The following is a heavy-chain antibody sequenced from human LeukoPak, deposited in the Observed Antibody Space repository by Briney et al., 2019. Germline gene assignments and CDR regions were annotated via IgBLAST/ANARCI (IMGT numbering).Heavy chain of an antibody. D-gene: IGHD3-3*01. J-gene: IGHJ6*02. Sequence: PGGSLRLSCAASGFTFSSYWMSWVRQAPGKGLEWVANIKQDGSEKYYVDSVKGRFTISRDNAKNSLYLQVSSLRAEDTAVYYCAKSRYEDYYYYYGMDVWGQGTTVTVSS. CDR1: GFTFSSYW. V-gene: IGHV3-7*03. CDR3: AKSRYEDYYYYYGMDV. CDR2: IKQDGSEK.